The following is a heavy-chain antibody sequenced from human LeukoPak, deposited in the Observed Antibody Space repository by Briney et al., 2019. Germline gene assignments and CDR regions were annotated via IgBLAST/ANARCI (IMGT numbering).Heavy chain of an antibody. D-gene: IGHD6-25*01. V-gene: IGHV3-23*01. CDR1: GFSVRSSY. J-gene: IGHJ3*02. CDR3: AKDRGTSLCDAFDI. Sequence: GGSLRLSCAASGFSVRSSYMSWVRQAPGKGLEWVSVITDSGGSTYYADSVKGRFTISRDNSKNTLYLQMNSLGAADTAVYYCAKDRGTSLCDAFDIWGQGTMVTVSS. CDR2: ITDSGGST.